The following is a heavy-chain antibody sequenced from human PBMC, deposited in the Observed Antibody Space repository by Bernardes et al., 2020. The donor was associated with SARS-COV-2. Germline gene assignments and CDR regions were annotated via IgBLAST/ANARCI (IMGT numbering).Heavy chain of an antibody. D-gene: IGHD5-12*01. CDR1: GFTFTSSA. Sequence: SVKVSCKASGFTFTSSAVQWVRQARGQRLEWIGWIVVGSGNTNYAQKFQERVTITRDMSTSTAYMELSSLRSEDTAVYYCAVDSGYDMDYYYYGMDVWGQGTTVTVSS. J-gene: IGHJ6*02. CDR2: IVVGSGNT. CDR3: AVDSGYDMDYYYYGMDV. V-gene: IGHV1-58*01.